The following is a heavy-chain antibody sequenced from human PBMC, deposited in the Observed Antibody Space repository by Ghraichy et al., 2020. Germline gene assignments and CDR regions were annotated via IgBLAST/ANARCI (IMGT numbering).Heavy chain of an antibody. Sequence: ASVKVSCKASGYTFTSCGISWVRQAPGQGLEWMGWIRAYNGNTNYAQKLQGRVTMNTDTSTSTAYMKLRSLRSDDTAVYYCARVVFGRFLEWLLLSMDVWGQGTTVTVSS. CDR1: GYTFTSCG. CDR3: ARVVFGRFLEWLLLSMDV. V-gene: IGHV1-18*01. CDR2: IRAYNGNT. J-gene: IGHJ6*02. D-gene: IGHD3-3*01.